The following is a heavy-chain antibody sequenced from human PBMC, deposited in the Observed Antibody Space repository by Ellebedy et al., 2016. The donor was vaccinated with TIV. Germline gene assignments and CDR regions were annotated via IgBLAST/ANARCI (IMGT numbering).Heavy chain of an antibody. D-gene: IGHD5-24*01. J-gene: IGHJ4*02. CDR1: GGSISSSYY. V-gene: IGHV4-39*01. Sequence: SETLSLTXTVSGGSISSSYYWGWIRQPPGKGLAWIGSIYYSGSTYYNPSLKSRVSISVDTSKNQFSLKLRSVTAADTAVYYCARLREGYNQAVLFFFDSWGPGTLVTVSS. CDR3: ARLREGYNQAVLFFFDS. CDR2: IYYSGST.